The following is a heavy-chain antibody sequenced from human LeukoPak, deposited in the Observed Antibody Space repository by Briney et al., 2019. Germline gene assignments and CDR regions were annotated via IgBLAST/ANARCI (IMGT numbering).Heavy chain of an antibody. D-gene: IGHD3-9*01. J-gene: IGHJ5*02. Sequence: GGSLRLSCAASGITVSRYWMSWVRQTPGGGLEWVANIKQDENEQDYVDSVRGRFTISRDNVKNSLYLQMNSLRVEDTALYFCARTHFDSLGWFDPWGQGIQVIVSS. CDR2: IKQDENEQ. V-gene: IGHV3-7*03. CDR1: GITVSRYW. CDR3: ARTHFDSLGWFDP.